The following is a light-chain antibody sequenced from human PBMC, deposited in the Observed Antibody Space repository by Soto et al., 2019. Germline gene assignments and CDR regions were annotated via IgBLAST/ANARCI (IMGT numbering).Light chain of an antibody. CDR3: QHYNTYLIT. Sequence: DTQMTQSPSTLSASVGDTVTITFRASQSINSWLAWYQQKPGKAPNLLIHRASTLQSGVPSRFSNSGWGRGVALGITGLQPDDFATYYCQHYNTYLITVGQGTGLEIK. V-gene: IGKV1-5*03. CDR2: RAS. J-gene: IGKJ5*01. CDR1: QSINSW.